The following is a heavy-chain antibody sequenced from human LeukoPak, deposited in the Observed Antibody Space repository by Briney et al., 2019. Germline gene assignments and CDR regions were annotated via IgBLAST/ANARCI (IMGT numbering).Heavy chain of an antibody. Sequence: SETLSLTCTVSGGSISSYYWSWIRQPAGKGLEWIGRIYTSGNTNYNYSLKSRVTMSVDTSKNQFSLKLSSVPAADTAVYYCARDREAVAGTWSLEGDYFDYWGQGTLVTASS. J-gene: IGHJ4*02. CDR2: IYTSGNT. CDR1: GGSISSYY. D-gene: IGHD6-19*01. V-gene: IGHV4-4*07. CDR3: ARDREAVAGTWSLEGDYFDY.